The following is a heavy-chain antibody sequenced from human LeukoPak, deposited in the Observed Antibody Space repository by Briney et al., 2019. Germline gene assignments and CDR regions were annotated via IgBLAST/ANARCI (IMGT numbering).Heavy chain of an antibody. D-gene: IGHD4-23*01. Sequence: SETLSLTCTVSGGSISSSSYYWGWIRQPPGKGLEWIGSIYYSGSTYYNPSLKSRVTISVDTSKNQFSLKLSSVTAADTAVYYCARVPGNSEIDYWGQGTLVTVSS. CDR2: IYYSGST. CDR3: ARVPGNSEIDY. CDR1: GGSISSSSYY. J-gene: IGHJ4*02. V-gene: IGHV4-39*07.